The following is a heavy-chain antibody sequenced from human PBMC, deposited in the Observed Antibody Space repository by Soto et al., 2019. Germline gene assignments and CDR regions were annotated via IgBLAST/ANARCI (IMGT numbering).Heavy chain of an antibody. CDR2: IYYSGGT. V-gene: IGHV4-39*01. CDR3: ARGVPGYYAVDV. J-gene: IGHJ6*02. Sequence: SVTMSLTCTLSGSSINSSNYYWGRIRPHTKKGLERIGSIYYSGGTTASSAVSVSGRFTISRDNGKNTLYLQLNSLRDEDTAVYYCARGVPGYYAVDVWGRGTTVAVSS. CDR1: GSSINSSNYY.